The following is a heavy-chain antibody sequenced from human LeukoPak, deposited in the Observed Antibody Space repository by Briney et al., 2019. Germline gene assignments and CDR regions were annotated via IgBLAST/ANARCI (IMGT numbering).Heavy chain of an antibody. CDR2: IRYDGSNK. CDR1: GFTFSSYG. V-gene: IGHV3-30*02. J-gene: IGHJ6*03. Sequence: GGSLRLSCAASGFTFSSYGMHWVRQAPGKGLEWVAFIRYDGSNKYYADSVKGRFSISRDNAKNSLYLQMNSLRAEDTAVYYCARWPVVPAAMDYYYMDVWGKGTTVTVSS. CDR3: ARWPVVPAAMDYYYMDV. D-gene: IGHD2-2*01.